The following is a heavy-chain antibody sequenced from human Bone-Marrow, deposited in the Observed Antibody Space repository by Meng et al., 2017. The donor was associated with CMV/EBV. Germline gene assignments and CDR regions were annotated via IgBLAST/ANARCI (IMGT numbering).Heavy chain of an antibody. D-gene: IGHD3-22*01. CDR2: IYSGGST. CDR3: ARDGHSSVDY. J-gene: IGHJ4*02. Sequence: GESLKISCAASGFTFSSYWMHWVRQAPGKGLEWVSVIYSGGSTYYADSVKGRFTISRDNSKNTLYLQMNSLRAEDTAVYYCARDGHSSVDYWGQGTLVTVAS. CDR1: GFTFSSYW. V-gene: IGHV3-53*01.